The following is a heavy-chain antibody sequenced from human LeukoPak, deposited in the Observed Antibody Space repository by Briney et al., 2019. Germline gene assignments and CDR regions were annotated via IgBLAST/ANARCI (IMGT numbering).Heavy chain of an antibody. D-gene: IGHD6-13*01. V-gene: IGHV3-23*01. CDR3: AKEGDSSSWYDLYDY. CDR1: GFTFSSYA. Sequence: GGSLRLSCAASGFTFSSYAMHWVRQAPGKGLEWVSDISGSGDSTYYADSVKGRFTISRDNSKNTLYLQMNSLRAEDTAVYYCAKEGDSSSWYDLYDYWGQGTLVTVSS. CDR2: ISGSGDST. J-gene: IGHJ4*02.